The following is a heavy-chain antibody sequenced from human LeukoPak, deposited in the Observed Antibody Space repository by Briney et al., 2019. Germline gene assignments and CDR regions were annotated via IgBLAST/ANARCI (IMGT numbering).Heavy chain of an antibody. D-gene: IGHD5-18*01. CDR3: ARGDTAMAPTLVDY. V-gene: IGHV3-21*01. J-gene: IGHJ4*02. CDR2: ISSSRSYI. CDR1: GFTFSSYS. Sequence: GGSLRLSCAASGFTFSSYSMNWVRQAPGKGLEWVSSISSSRSYIYYAASVKGRFTISSDNAKNSLSLQMNSPRAEDTAVYYCARGDTAMAPTLVDYWGQGTLVTASS.